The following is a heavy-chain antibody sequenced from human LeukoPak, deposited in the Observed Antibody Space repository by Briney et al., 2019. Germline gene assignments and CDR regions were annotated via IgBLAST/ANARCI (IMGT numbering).Heavy chain of an antibody. CDR1: DGSISTNY. Sequence: KPSETLSLTCTVSDGSISTNYWSWMRQPAGKGLEWIGRIYASGSTNYKPSLKSRVTMSVDTSKNQFSLKLSSVTAADTAVYYCARETHSGRYSLDNWFDPWGQGTLVTVSS. D-gene: IGHD1-26*01. CDR2: IYASGST. J-gene: IGHJ5*02. V-gene: IGHV4-4*07. CDR3: ARETHSGRYSLDNWFDP.